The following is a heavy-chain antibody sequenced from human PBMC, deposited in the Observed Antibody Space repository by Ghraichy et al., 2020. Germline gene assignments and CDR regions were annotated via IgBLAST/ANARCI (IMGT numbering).Heavy chain of an antibody. V-gene: IGHV4-39*01. Sequence: ETLSLTCTVSGGSISSSSYYWGWIRQPPGKGLEWIGSIYYSGSTYYNPSLKSRVTISVDTSKNQFSLKLSSVTAADTAVYYCARQDSSSWYYYYYMDVWGKGTTVTVSS. D-gene: IGHD6-13*01. J-gene: IGHJ6*03. CDR1: GGSISSSSYY. CDR3: ARQDSSSWYYYYYMDV. CDR2: IYYSGST.